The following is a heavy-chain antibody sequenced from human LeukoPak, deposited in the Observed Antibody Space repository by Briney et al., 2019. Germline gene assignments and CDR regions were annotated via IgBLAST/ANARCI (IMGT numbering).Heavy chain of an antibody. Sequence: PSETLSLTCIVSGGSISGCYWSWIRQPPGKTLEWIGYIYYSGTTNYNPSLKSRITISKDTSKNQFSLKLTSVTAADTAVYYCARSRSRGYSGDFDCWGQGTLVTVSS. CDR2: IYYSGTT. V-gene: IGHV4-59*01. CDR1: GGSISGCY. D-gene: IGHD5-12*01. CDR3: ARSRSRGYSGDFDC. J-gene: IGHJ4*02.